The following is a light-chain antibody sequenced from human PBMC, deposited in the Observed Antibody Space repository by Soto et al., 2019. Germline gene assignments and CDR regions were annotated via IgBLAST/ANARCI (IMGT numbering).Light chain of an antibody. CDR1: QSSLSSSYNKSF. J-gene: IGKJ4*01. CDR3: QQYYSAPLT. CDR2: WAS. V-gene: IGKV4-1*01. Sequence: DIVMTQSPDSLAVSLGERATINCKSSQSSLSSSYNKSFLAWFQQRPGQPPKFLIYWASTRESGVPDRFSGSGSGTDFTLTISSLQAEDVAVYYCQQYYSAPLTFGGGTKVEIK.